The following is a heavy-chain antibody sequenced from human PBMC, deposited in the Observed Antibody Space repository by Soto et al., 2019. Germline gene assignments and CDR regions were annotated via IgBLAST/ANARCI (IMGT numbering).Heavy chain of an antibody. D-gene: IGHD6-13*01. Sequence: QLQLQESGPGLVKPSETLSLTCTASGGSISSSSYYWGWIRQPPGKELEWIGSIYYSGSTYYNPSLKSRVXXSXDXXKNQFSLKLSSVTAADTAVYYCARHPYSSSWYFDYWGQGTLVTVSS. CDR3: ARHPYSSSWYFDY. J-gene: IGHJ4*02. V-gene: IGHV4-39*01. CDR2: IYYSGST. CDR1: GGSISSSSYY.